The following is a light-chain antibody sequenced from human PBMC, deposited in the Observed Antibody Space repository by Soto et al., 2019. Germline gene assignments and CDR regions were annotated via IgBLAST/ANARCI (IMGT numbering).Light chain of an antibody. CDR3: LQNNTYPRT. V-gene: IGKV1-17*01. Sequence: DIQMTQSPSSLSAYVGDRVTITCRASQGIREDLVWYQQNPGKAPKRLIYAASTLQSGVPSRFSGSGSGTEFTLTNTRLQPEDFATYYCLQNNTYPRTFGQGTKVEIK. CDR2: AAS. J-gene: IGKJ1*01. CDR1: QGIRED.